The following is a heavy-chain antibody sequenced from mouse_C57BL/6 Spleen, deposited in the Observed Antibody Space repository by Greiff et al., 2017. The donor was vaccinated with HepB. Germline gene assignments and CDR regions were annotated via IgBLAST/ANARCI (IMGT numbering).Heavy chain of an antibody. CDR2: IYPGDGDT. V-gene: IGHV1-82*01. CDR1: GYAFSSSW. Sequence: QVQLKESGPELVKPGASVKISCKASGYAFSSSWMNWVKQRPGKGLEWIGRIYPGDGDTNYNGKFKGKATLTADKSSSTAYMQLSSLTSEDSAVYFCARGGYYGNYVDYWGQGTTLTVSS. J-gene: IGHJ2*01. D-gene: IGHD2-1*01. CDR3: ARGGYYGNYVDY.